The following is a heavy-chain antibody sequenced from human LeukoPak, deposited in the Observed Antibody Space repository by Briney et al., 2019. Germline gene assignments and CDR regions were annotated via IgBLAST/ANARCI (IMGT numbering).Heavy chain of an antibody. CDR2: ISAHNDNT. V-gene: IGHV1-18*01. Sequence: ASVKVSCKASGYTFTRYGISGVRQAPGRGREGMGWISAHNDNTKYTQKLQGRVTMTTDTSTSTAYMELRSLRSDDTAVYYCARYKPQTYYYDSSGPGGDFDIWGQGTMVTVSS. CDR1: GYTFTRYG. CDR3: ARYKPQTYYYDSSGPGGDFDI. J-gene: IGHJ3*02. D-gene: IGHD3-22*01.